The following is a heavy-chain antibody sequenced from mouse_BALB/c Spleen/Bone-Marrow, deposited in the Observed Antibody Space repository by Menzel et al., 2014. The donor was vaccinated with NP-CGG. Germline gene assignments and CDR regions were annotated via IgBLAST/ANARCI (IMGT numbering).Heavy chain of an antibody. CDR1: GYTFTNYW. J-gene: IGHJ3*01. CDR3: SRNYDYDEGAWFTY. V-gene: IGHV1S132*01. D-gene: IGHD2-4*01. Sequence: VQLVESGAELVKPGASVKLSCKTSGYTFTNYWIQWVKQRPGQGLGWIGEIFPGTDTSYYNEKSKDKATLTVDTSSSTAYIQLSNLTSEDSAVYFCSRNYDYDEGAWFTYWGQGTLVTVSA. CDR2: IFPGTDTS.